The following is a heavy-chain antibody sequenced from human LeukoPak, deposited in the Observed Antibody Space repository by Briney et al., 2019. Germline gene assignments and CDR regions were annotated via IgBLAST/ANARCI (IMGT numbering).Heavy chain of an antibody. CDR3: ATAIPYN. CDR2: VDPENGET. J-gene: IGHJ4*02. V-gene: IGHV1-69-2*01. CDR1: GYTFLDYY. Sequence: GASVKVSCKAAGYTFLDYYIQWVQQAPGKGLEWMGRVDPENGETIYAEKFRSRVTITADTSIDTAYLELTNLRFEDTAVYYCATAIPYNWGQGTLVTVSS. D-gene: IGHD2-2*01.